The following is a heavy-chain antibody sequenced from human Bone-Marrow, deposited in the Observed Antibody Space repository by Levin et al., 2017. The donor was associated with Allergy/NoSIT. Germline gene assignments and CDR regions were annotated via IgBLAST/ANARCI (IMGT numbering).Heavy chain of an antibody. J-gene: IGHJ4*02. Sequence: GGSLRLSCAASGFTFSSYGMHWVRQAPGKGLEWVAVISYDGSNKYYADSVKGRFTISRDSSKNTLYLQMNSLRAEDTAVYYCASWGAGYYFDYWGQGTLVTVSS. CDR1: GFTFSSYG. CDR2: ISYDGSNK. V-gene: IGHV3-30*03. CDR3: ASWGAGYYFDY. D-gene: IGHD3-16*01.